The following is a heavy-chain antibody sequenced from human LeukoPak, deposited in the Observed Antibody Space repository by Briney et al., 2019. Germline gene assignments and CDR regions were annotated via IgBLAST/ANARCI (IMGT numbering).Heavy chain of an antibody. CDR2: IIPIFGTA. Sequence: ASVKVSCKASGGTFSSYAISWVRQAPGQGLGWMGGIIPIFGTANYAQKFQGRVTITADESTSTAYMELSSLRSEDTAVYYCSRGYSYGSGSYWGQGTLVTVSS. J-gene: IGHJ4*02. CDR3: SRGYSYGSGSY. D-gene: IGHD5-18*01. V-gene: IGHV1-69*13. CDR1: GGTFSSYA.